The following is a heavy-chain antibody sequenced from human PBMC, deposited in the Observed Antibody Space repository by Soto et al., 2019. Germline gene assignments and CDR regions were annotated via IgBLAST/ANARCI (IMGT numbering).Heavy chain of an antibody. Sequence: GGSLRLSCAASGFTFSSYAMSWVRQAPGKGLEWVSGISGSGESTYYADSVKGRFTISRDNSKNTLSLQMNRLRGEDTAVYYCAKDGSPSITIFGVVPLYGMDVWGQGTTVTVSS. CDR2: ISGSGEST. V-gene: IGHV3-23*01. D-gene: IGHD3-3*01. CDR1: GFTFSSYA. J-gene: IGHJ6*02. CDR3: AKDGSPSITIFGVVPLYGMDV.